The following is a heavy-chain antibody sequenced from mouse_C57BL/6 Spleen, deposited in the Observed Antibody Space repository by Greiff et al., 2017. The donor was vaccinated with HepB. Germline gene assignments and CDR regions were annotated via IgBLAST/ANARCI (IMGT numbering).Heavy chain of an antibody. J-gene: IGHJ3*01. CDR2: IRLKSDNYAT. V-gene: IGHV6-3*01. CDR3: TDSLAWFAY. Sequence: EVKLVESGGGLVQPGGSMKLSCVASGFTFSNYWMNWVRQSPEKGLEWVAQIRLKSDNYATHYAESVKGRFTISRDDSKSSVYLQMNNLRAEDTGIYYCTDSLAWFAYWGQGTLVTVSA. CDR1: GFTFSNYW.